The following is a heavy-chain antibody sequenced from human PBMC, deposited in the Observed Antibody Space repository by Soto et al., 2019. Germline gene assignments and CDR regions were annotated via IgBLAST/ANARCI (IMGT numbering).Heavy chain of an antibody. CDR1: GFTFSSYA. V-gene: IGHV3-30*04. D-gene: IGHD6-6*01. J-gene: IGHJ4*02. Sequence: GGSLRLSCAASGFTFSSYAMHWVRQAPGKGLEWVAVISYDGSNKYYADSVKGRFTISRDNSKNTLYLQMNSLRAEDTAVYYCAREGGKIKYSSSSGRVAFDYWGQGTLVTVSS. CDR3: AREGGKIKYSSSSGRVAFDY. CDR2: ISYDGSNK.